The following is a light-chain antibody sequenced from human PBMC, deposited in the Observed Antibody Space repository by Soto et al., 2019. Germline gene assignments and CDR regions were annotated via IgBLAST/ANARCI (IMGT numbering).Light chain of an antibody. CDR3: QQYGYLVT. Sequence: EIVLTQSPGTLSLSPGERATLSCRASQSITNNYLAWYQQKPGRAHRLRIYGASSRATGIPDRFSGSGSGTDVTLTISRLEPEDFAMYYCQQYGYLVTFGGGTKVDIK. J-gene: IGKJ4*01. V-gene: IGKV3-20*01. CDR1: QSITNNY. CDR2: GAS.